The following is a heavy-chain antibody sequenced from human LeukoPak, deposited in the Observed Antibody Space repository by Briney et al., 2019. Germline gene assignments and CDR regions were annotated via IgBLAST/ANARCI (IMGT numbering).Heavy chain of an antibody. D-gene: IGHD3-22*01. V-gene: IGHV3-21*04. CDR2: ISSSSSYI. CDR3: ARIPIVLITSGGY. CDR1: GFTFSSYS. Sequence: PGGSLRLSCAASGFTFSSYSMNWVRQAPGKGLEWVSSISSSSSYIYYADSVKGRFTISRDNAKNTLYLQMNSLRAEDTAVYYCARIPIVLITSGGYWGQGTLVTVSS. J-gene: IGHJ4*02.